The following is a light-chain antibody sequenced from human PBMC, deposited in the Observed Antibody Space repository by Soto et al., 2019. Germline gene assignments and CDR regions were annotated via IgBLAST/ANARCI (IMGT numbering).Light chain of an antibody. CDR1: QSVSSY. CDR2: DAS. Sequence: EIVLTQSPATLSLSPGERATLSCRAGQSVSSYLAWYPQNAGQAPRLLIYDASRRATGIPARFSGSGSGTDLTLAISSLEPGEFAVYYCQQRSTGLTFGGGTKVEIK. J-gene: IGKJ4*01. V-gene: IGKV3-11*01. CDR3: QQRSTGLT.